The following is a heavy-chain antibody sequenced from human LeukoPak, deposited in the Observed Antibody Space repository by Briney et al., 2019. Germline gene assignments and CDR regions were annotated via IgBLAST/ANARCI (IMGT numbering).Heavy chain of an antibody. CDR1: GGTFSSYA. CDR2: IIPIFGTA. D-gene: IGHD1-7*01. V-gene: IGHV1-69*13. J-gene: IGHJ6*04. Sequence: SVTVSCKASGGTFSSYAISWVRQAPGQGLEWMGGIIPIFGTANYAQKFQGRVTITADESTSTAYMELSSLRSEDTAVYYCARGPLDHLELQNYYYYGMDVWGKGTTVIVSS. CDR3: ARGPLDHLELQNYYYYGMDV.